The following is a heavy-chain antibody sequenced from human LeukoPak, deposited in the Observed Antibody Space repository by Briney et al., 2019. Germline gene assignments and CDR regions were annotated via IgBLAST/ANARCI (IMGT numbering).Heavy chain of an antibody. V-gene: IGHV4-4*02. Sequence: WETLSLTCAVSGGSINGTEWWNWVRQPPGKGLEWIGEIYHSGSVNYNPSLKSRVAISVDKSKNQFSLKLSSVTAADTAVYFCARDSTSDSSWYFDYWGQGILVTVSS. CDR1: GGSINGTEW. CDR2: IYHSGSV. CDR3: ARDSTSDSSWYFDY. J-gene: IGHJ4*02. D-gene: IGHD6-13*01.